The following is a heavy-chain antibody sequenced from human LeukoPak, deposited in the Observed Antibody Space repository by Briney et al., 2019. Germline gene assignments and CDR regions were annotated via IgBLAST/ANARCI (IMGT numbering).Heavy chain of an antibody. J-gene: IGHJ4*02. CDR1: GGTFSSYA. CDR2: IIPIFGTA. D-gene: IGHD5-18*01. V-gene: IGHV1-69*05. CDR3: ARGRGYSYGYNLFDY. Sequence: GSSVKVSCKASGGTFSSYAISWVRQAPGQGLEWMGGIIPIFGTANYAQKFQGRVMITTDESTSTAYMELSSLRSEDTAVYYCARGRGYSYGYNLFDYWGQGTLVTVSS.